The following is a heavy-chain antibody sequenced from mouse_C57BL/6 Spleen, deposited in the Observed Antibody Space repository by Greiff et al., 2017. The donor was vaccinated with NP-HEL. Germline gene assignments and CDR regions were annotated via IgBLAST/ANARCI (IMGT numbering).Heavy chain of an antibody. CDR2: ISYDGSN. D-gene: IGHD2-3*01. J-gene: IGHJ2*01. V-gene: IGHV3-6*01. Sequence: DVQLQESGPGLVKPSQSLSLTCSVTGYSITSGYYWNWIRQFPGNKLEWMGYISYDGSNKYNPSLKNRISITRDTSKNQFFLKLNSVTTEDTATYYCARENDGYYGKTSYFDYWGQGTTLTVSS. CDR3: ARENDGYYGKTSYFDY. CDR1: GYSITSGYY.